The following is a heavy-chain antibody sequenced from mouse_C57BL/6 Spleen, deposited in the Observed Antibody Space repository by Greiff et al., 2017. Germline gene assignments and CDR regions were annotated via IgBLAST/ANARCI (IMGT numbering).Heavy chain of an antibody. D-gene: IGHD2-1*01. CDR3: ARGGNYSFDY. CDR2: ISDGGSYT. Sequence: EVKLVESGGGLVKPGGSLKLSCAASGFTFSSYAMSWVRQTPEKRLEWVATISDGGSYTYYPDNVKGRFTISRDNAKNNLYLQMSHLKSEDTTMYYYARGGNYSFDYWGQGTTLTVSS. CDR1: GFTFSSYA. V-gene: IGHV5-4*03. J-gene: IGHJ2*01.